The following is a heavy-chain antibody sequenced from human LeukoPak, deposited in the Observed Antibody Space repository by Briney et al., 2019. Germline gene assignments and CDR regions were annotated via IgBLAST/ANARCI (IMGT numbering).Heavy chain of an antibody. Sequence: KTSETLSLTSTVSGGSISSHYWSWIRQPPGKGLEWIGYMYYSGSTNYNPSLKSRVTISVDTSKNQFSLNLNSVTAADTAVYYCAAEHCTSSSCSFDYWGQGTLVTVSS. CDR3: AAEHCTSSSCSFDY. CDR2: MYYSGST. D-gene: IGHD2-2*01. V-gene: IGHV4-59*11. J-gene: IGHJ4*02. CDR1: GGSISSHY.